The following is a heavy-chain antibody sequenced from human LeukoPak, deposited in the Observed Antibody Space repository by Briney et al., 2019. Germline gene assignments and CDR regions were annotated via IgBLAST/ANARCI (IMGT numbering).Heavy chain of an antibody. V-gene: IGHV3-11*01. J-gene: IGHJ4*02. D-gene: IGHD3-22*01. Sequence: GGSLRLSCAASGFTFSDYYMSWIRQAPGKGLEWVSYISSSGNTIFYADSVKGRFTLSRDNAKNSLYLQMNSLRPEDTAVYYCARVQPHYYDSSGYPPDYWGQGTLVTVSS. CDR1: GFTFSDYY. CDR2: ISSSGNTI. CDR3: ARVQPHYYDSSGYPPDY.